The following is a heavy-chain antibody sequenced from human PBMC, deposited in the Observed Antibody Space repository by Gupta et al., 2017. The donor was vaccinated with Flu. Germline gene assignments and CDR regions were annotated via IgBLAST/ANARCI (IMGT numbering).Heavy chain of an antibody. V-gene: IGHV3-20*01. D-gene: IGHD4-17*01. CDR1: DYG. CDR2: INWNGGST. J-gene: IGHJ4*02. CDR3: ARGDRGDYRGHLDY. Sequence: DYGMSWVRQAPGKGLEWVSGINWNGGSTGYADSVKGRFTISRDNAKNSLYLQMNSLRAEDTALYHCARGDRGDYRGHLDYWGQGTLVTVSS.